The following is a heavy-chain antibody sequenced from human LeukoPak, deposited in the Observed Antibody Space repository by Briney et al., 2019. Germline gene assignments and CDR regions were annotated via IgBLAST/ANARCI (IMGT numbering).Heavy chain of an antibody. CDR1: GVTFSSYA. V-gene: IGHV3-23*01. CDR2: MDGGGDTT. CDR3: AKSKLCTTMSYLDY. J-gene: IGHJ4*02. D-gene: IGHD1-1*01. Sequence: PGGSLRLSCAASGVTFSSYAMSWVRQAPGKGLEWVSDMDGGGDTTFHADCVKGRFTISKDNSKNTLYLQMSSLRAEDTAIYCCAKSKLCTTMSYLDYWGQGTLVTVSS.